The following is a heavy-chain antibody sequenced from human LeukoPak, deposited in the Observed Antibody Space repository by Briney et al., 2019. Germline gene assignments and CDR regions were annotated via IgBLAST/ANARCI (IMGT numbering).Heavy chain of an antibody. CDR2: INAGNGNT. CDR1: GYTFTSYA. V-gene: IGHV1-3*01. CDR3: ARRDGYRYYFDY. D-gene: IGHD5-18*01. J-gene: IGHJ4*02. Sequence: ASVKVSCKASGYTFTSYAMHWVRQAPGQRLEWMGWINAGNGNTKYSQKFQGRVTITRDTSASTAYMELSSLRSEDTAVYYCARRDGYRYYFDYWGQGTLVTVS.